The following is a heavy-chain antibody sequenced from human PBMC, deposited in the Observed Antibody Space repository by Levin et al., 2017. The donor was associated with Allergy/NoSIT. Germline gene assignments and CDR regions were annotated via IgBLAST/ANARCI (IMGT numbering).Heavy chain of an antibody. CDR3: ARDLRLGYYGMDV. J-gene: IGHJ6*02. CDR2: INSDGSST. CDR1: GFTFSRYW. Sequence: GESLKISCAASGFTFSRYWMHWVRQAPGKGLVWVSRINSDGSSTSYADSVKGRFTISRDNAKNTLYLQMNSLRAEDTAVYYCARDLRLGYYGMDVWGQGTTVTVSS. D-gene: IGHD3-16*01. V-gene: IGHV3-74*01.